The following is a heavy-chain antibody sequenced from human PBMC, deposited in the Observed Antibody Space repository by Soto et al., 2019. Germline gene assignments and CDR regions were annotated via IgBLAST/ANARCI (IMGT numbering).Heavy chain of an antibody. CDR1: GFTFSSYA. CDR3: AKESVAAPDYFDY. CDR2: ISGSGGST. V-gene: IGHV3-23*01. D-gene: IGHD6-19*01. Sequence: EVQLLESGGGLVQPGGSLRLSCAASGFTFSSYAMSWVRQAPGKGLESVSAISGSGGSTYYADSVKGRFTISRDNSKNTLYLKLNSLRAEDTAVYYCAKESVAAPDYFDYWCQGTLVTVSS. J-gene: IGHJ4*02.